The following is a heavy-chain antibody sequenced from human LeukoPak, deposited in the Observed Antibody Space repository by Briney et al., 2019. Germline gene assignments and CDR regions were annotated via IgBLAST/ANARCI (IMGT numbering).Heavy chain of an antibody. CDR3: ARNQRRLDY. V-gene: IGHV3-7*01. J-gene: IGHJ4*02. CDR1: GFTFSTYW. CDR2: IKQDGSEK. Sequence: PGGSLRLSCAASGFTFSTYWMSWVRQAPGKGLELVANIKQDGSEKYYVDSVKGRFTISRDNNAENSLYLQLNSLRADDTAVYYCARNQRRLDYWGQGALVTVSS. D-gene: IGHD1-14*01.